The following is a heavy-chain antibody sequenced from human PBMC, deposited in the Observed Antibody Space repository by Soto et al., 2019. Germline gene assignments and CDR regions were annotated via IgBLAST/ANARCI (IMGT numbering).Heavy chain of an antibody. CDR3: ARHHGYCSGGSCYWNWFDP. V-gene: IGHV4-59*08. D-gene: IGHD2-15*01. Sequence: SETLSLTCTVSGGSISSYYWSWIRQPPGKGLEWIGYIYYSGSTNYNPSLKSRVAISVDTSKNQFSLKLSSVTAADTAVYYCARHHGYCSGGSCYWNWFDPRGQGTLVTVSS. J-gene: IGHJ5*02. CDR1: GGSISSYY. CDR2: IYYSGST.